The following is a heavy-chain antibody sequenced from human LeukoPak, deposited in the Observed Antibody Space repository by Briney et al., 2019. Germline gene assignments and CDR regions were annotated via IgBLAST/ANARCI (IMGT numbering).Heavy chain of an antibody. J-gene: IGHJ4*02. V-gene: IGHV1-69*04. D-gene: IGHD6-13*01. CDR3: ARFSREGIAAAGASFDY. CDR1: GGTXSSYA. Sequence: GASVKVSCKASGGTXSSYAISWVRQAPGQGLEWMGRSIPILGIANYAQKFQGRVTITADKSTSTAYMELSSLRSEDTAVYYCARFSREGIAAAGASFDYWGQGTLVTVSS. CDR2: SIPILGIA.